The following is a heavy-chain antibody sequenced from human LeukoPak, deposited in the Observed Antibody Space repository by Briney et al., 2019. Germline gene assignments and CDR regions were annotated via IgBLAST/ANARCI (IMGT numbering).Heavy chain of an antibody. Sequence: SETLSLTCTVSGGSIRSGDYYWRWIRQPPGKGLEWIGYTASPYHNPSLKSRVTISIDTSKNQISLKLDSVTASDTAVYYCARRTNHDAWGRYYFDSWGQGILVTVTS. CDR3: ARRTNHDAWGRYYFDS. CDR1: GGSIRSGDYY. J-gene: IGHJ4*02. CDR2: YTASP. V-gene: IGHV4-30-4*01. D-gene: IGHD3-10*01.